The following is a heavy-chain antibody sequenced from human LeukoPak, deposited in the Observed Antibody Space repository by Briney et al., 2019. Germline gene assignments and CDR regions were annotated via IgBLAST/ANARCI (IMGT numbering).Heavy chain of an antibody. Sequence: ASVKVSCKASGYTFTGYYMHWVRQAPGQGLEWMGWINPNSGGTNYAQTFQGRVTMTRDTSIRTAYMELSRLRSDDTAVYYCARAISVLYHWNYRSSFDPWGQGTLVTVSS. D-gene: IGHD1-7*01. CDR3: ARAISVLYHWNYRSSFDP. CDR2: INPNSGGT. CDR1: GYTFTGYY. V-gene: IGHV1-2*02. J-gene: IGHJ5*02.